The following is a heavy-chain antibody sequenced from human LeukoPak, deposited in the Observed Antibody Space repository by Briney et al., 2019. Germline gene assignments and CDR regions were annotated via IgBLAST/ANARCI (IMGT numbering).Heavy chain of an antibody. Sequence: PGGSLRLSCAASGFTFSSSNLDWVRQAPGKRLEWVSSISSSSSSIYYAVSVKGRFTISRDNTKNSLYLQMNSLRAEDTAVYFCAKEGRSTTPGYWGQGTLVTVSS. V-gene: IGHV3-21*01. J-gene: IGHJ4*02. D-gene: IGHD6-13*01. CDR3: AKEGRSTTPGY. CDR2: ISSSSSSI. CDR1: GFTFSSSN.